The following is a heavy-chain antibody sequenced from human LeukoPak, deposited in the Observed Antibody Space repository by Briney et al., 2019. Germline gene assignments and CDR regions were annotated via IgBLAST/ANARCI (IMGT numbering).Heavy chain of an antibody. CDR3: ARGYGRGMDV. D-gene: IGHD1-26*01. Sequence: SQTLPLTCAISGDSVSSNSAAWNWIRQSPSRGLEWLGRTYYRSKWYNDYTVSVKTRIIIKPDTSKNQFPLQVNSVTPEDTAVYYCARGYGRGMDVCGQGTTVTVSS. CDR2: TYYRSKWYN. CDR1: GDSVSSNSAA. V-gene: IGHV6-1*01. J-gene: IGHJ6*02.